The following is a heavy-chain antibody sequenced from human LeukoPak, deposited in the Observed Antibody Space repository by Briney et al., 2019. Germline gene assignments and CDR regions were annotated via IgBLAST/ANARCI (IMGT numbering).Heavy chain of an antibody. V-gene: IGHV1-69*04. J-gene: IGHJ3*02. CDR1: GYTFTGYY. Sequence: SVKVSCKASGYTFTGYYMHWVRQAPGQGLEWMGRIIPTLDVANFAQKFQGRVSITADKSTNTAHMELTSLRSEDTAVYYCTREGVYSPDPSSYHRDAFDIWGQGTVVTVSS. D-gene: IGHD3-16*02. CDR3: TREGVYSPDPSSYHRDAFDI. CDR2: IIPTLDVA.